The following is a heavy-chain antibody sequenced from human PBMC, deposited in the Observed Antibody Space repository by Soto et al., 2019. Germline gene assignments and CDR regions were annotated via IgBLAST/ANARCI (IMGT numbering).Heavy chain of an antibody. CDR1: GFTFSSYS. D-gene: IGHD6-13*01. V-gene: IGHV3-21*01. Sequence: GGSLRLSCAASGFTFSSYSMNWVRQAPGKWLEWVSSISSSSSYIYYADSVKGRFTISRDNAKNSLYLQMNSLRAEDTAVYYCARDRVYYYYYGMDVWGQGTTVTVSS. CDR2: ISSSSSYI. J-gene: IGHJ6*02. CDR3: ARDRVYYYYYGMDV.